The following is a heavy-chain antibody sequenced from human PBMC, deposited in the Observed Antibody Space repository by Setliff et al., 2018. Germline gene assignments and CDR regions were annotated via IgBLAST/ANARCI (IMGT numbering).Heavy chain of an antibody. CDR2: INDRGST. Sequence: SETLSLTCAVYGGSFSGYFWSWIRQSPGRGLEWIGGINDRGSTHYNPSLKSRVTISVDASKNQFSLKLNSVTAADTAVYYCARGNSRSSVWYVVPHFDYWGQGTLVTVSS. D-gene: IGHD6-19*01. J-gene: IGHJ4*02. V-gene: IGHV4-34*01. CDR1: GGSFSGYF. CDR3: ARGNSRSSVWYVVPHFDY.